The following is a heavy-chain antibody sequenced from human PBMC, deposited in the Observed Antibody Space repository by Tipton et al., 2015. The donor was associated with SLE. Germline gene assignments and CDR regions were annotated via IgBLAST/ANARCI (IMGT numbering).Heavy chain of an antibody. CDR3: ARESYNLLYYFYYMDV. CDR1: GASISSGGYY. V-gene: IGHV4-30-4*01. J-gene: IGHJ6*03. D-gene: IGHD5-24*01. CDR2: IYYNGDT. Sequence: TLSLTCTVSGASISSGGYYWSWIRQHPGKGLEWIGYIYYNGDTYYIPSLKSRLTISIDTSKNQFSLKLSSVTAADTAVYYCARESYNLLYYFYYMDVWGKGTTVTVSS.